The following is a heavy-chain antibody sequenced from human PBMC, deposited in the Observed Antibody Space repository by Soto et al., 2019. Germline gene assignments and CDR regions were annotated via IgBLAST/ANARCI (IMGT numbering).Heavy chain of an antibody. CDR2: MNPNSGDT. V-gene: IGHV1-8*01. J-gene: IGHJ5*01. D-gene: IGHD2-15*01. CDR1: GYTFTNYD. CDR3: ARGLDWYCSGGSCDSRRFDS. Sequence: QVQLVQSGAEVKKPGVSVKVSCKASGYTFTNYDINWVRQATGQGLEWMGWMNPNSGDTGYAQKFQGRVTMTRSTSISTAYMELSRLRYYDTAVYYCARGLDWYCSGGSCDSRRFDSWGQGTRVTVSS.